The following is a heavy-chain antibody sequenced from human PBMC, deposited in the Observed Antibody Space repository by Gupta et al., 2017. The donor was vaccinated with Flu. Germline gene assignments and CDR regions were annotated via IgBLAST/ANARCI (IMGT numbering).Heavy chain of an antibody. CDR1: SSYE. CDR3: ARSDYSTSSYAFDF. V-gene: IGHV3-48*03. CDR2: IYGSGTTI. D-gene: IGHD6-6*01. J-gene: IGHJ3*01. Sequence: SSYEMNWVRQAPGKWLEWVSYIYGSGTTIYYADSVKGRFTISRDNAKNSLHLQMNSLRAEDTAVYYCARSDYSTSSYAFDFWGQGTMVTVSS.